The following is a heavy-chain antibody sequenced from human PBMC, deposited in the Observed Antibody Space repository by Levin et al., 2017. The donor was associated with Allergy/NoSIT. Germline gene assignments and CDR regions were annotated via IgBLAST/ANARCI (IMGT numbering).Heavy chain of an antibody. J-gene: IGHJ4*02. D-gene: IGHD5-18*01. CDR1: GYTFTSHG. V-gene: IGHV1-18*01. CDR3: ATDAPMVALYFGQ. CDR2: VSPHNGET. Sequence: ASVKVSCKASGYTFTSHGISWVRQAPGQGPEWMGWVSPHNGETHYAQKFQDRVTITADTSTSTAYMELRSLKYDDTAMYYCATDAPMVALYFGQWGQGTLVTVSS.